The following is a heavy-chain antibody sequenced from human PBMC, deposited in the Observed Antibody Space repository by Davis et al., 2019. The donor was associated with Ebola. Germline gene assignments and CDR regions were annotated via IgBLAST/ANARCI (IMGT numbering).Heavy chain of an antibody. Sequence: PSETLSLTCAVYGGSFSGYYWSWIRQPPGKGLEWIGEINHSGSTNYNPSLKSRVTISVDTSKNQFSLKLSSVTAADTAVYYCARAPRVTQMAPGRYFDYWGQGTLVTVSS. D-gene: IGHD5-24*01. CDR2: INHSGST. V-gene: IGHV4-34*01. CDR1: GGSFSGYY. J-gene: IGHJ4*02. CDR3: ARAPRVTQMAPGRYFDY.